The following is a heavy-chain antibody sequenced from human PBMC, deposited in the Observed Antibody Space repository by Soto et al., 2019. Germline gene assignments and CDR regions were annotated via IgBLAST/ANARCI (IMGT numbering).Heavy chain of an antibody. D-gene: IGHD3-3*01. CDR3: ARDLRHDFWSGYSRPTDY. CDR1: GFTFSSYN. J-gene: IGHJ4*02. V-gene: IGHV3-48*01. Sequence: QPGGSLRLSCAASGFTFSSYNMNWVRQAPGKGLEWVSYISSSSSTIYYADSVKGRFTISRDNAKNSLYLQMNSLRAEDTAVYYCARDLRHDFWSGYSRPTDYWGQGTLVTVS. CDR2: ISSSSSTI.